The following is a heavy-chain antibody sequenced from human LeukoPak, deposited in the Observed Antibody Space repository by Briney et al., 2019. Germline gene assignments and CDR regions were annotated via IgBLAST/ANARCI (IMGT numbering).Heavy chain of an antibody. D-gene: IGHD3-22*01. Sequence: ASVKVSCKASGGTFSSYAISWVRQAPGQGLEWMGGIIPIFGTANYAQKFQGRVTITADESTSTAYMELSSLRSEDTAVYYCARKYYYDSSGYYDPWGQGTLVTVSS. J-gene: IGHJ5*02. V-gene: IGHV1-69*13. CDR3: ARKYYYDSSGYYDP. CDR2: IIPIFGTA. CDR1: GGTFSSYA.